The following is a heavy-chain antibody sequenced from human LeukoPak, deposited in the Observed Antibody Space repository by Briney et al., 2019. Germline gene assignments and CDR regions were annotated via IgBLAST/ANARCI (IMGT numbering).Heavy chain of an antibody. CDR1: GGSISRDY. J-gene: IGHJ4*02. V-gene: IGHV4-59*01. CDR2: IYFSGST. Sequence: SETLSLTCTVSGGSISRDYRSWIRPPPGKGLEWIGYIYFSGSTKYNPSLKSRVTISVDTSKSQFSLKLSSVTAADTAVYYCARRLSSIAARKDYFDYWGQGTLVTVSS. D-gene: IGHD6-6*01. CDR3: ARRLSSIAARKDYFDY.